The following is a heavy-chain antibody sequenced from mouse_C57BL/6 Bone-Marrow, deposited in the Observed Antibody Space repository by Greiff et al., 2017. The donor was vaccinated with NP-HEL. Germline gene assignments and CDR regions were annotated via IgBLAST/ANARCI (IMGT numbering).Heavy chain of an antibody. J-gene: IGHJ2*01. V-gene: IGHV1-55*01. CDR3: ARAFTTVVADY. CDR1: GYTFTSYW. D-gene: IGHD1-1*01. CDR2: IYPGSGST. Sequence: QVQLKQPGAELVKPGASVKMSCKASGYTFTSYWITWVKQRPGQGLEWIGDIYPGSGSTNYNEKFKSKATLTVDTSSSTAYMQLSSLTSEDSAVYYCARAFTTVVADYWGQGTTLTVSS.